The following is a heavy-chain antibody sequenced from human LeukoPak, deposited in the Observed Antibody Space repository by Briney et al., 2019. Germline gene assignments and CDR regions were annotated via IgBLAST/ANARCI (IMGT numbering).Heavy chain of an antibody. CDR2: IYHSGST. CDR1: GGSISSGGYS. J-gene: IGHJ4*02. D-gene: IGHD3-22*01. CDR3: ARGPYYDSSGYLFDY. Sequence: SETLSLTCAVSGGSISSGGYSWSWIRQPPGKGLEWIGYIYHSGSTYYNPSLKSRVTISADRSKNQFSLKLSSVTAADTAVYYCARGPYYDSSGYLFDYWGPGTLVTVSS. V-gene: IGHV4-30-2*01.